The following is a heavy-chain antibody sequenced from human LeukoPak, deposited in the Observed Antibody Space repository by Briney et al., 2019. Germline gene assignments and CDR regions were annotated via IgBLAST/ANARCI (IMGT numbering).Heavy chain of an antibody. CDR3: ARGSRLGVVERDAFDI. V-gene: IGHV4-34*01. J-gene: IGHJ3*02. CDR1: GGSFSGYY. Sequence: SETLSLTCAVYGGSFSGYYWSWIRQPPGKGLEWIGEINHSGSTNYNPSLKSRVTISVDTSKNQFSLKLSSVTAEDAAVYFCARGSRLGVVERDAFDIWGQGTMVTVSS. CDR2: INHSGST. D-gene: IGHD3-3*01.